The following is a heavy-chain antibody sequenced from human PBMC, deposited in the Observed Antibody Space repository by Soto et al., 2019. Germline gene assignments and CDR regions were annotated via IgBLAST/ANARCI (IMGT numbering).Heavy chain of an antibody. CDR3: GIQKREVLADAVPDRYGMDV. J-gene: IGHJ6*02. CDR1: GYTFISYG. Sequence: QVQLVQSGAEVKKPGASVKVSCKASGYTFISYGISWVRQAPGQGLEWMGWISAYNGNTNYAQTFQGRVTMSTDTSTSTAYMELSSRSSDDSAVYYCGIQKREVLADAVPDRYGMDVWGQGTTVNVSS. D-gene: IGHD6-13*01. V-gene: IGHV1-18*01. CDR2: ISAYNGNT.